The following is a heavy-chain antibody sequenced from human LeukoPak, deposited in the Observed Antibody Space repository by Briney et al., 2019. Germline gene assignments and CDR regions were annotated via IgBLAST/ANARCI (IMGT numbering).Heavy chain of an antibody. CDR3: ARVAGEGDSSYYYHMDV. D-gene: IGHD2-21*02. CDR1: GFTVSNNY. CDR2: IDSVDASR. Sequence: PGGSLRLSCVASGFTVSNNYMSWVRQAPGKGLEWVSYIDSVDASRYYADSLKGRFTISRDNAKKTLFLQMNSLRVEDTAVYYCARVAGEGDSSYYYHMDVWGKGTTVTISS. V-gene: IGHV3-11*04. J-gene: IGHJ6*03.